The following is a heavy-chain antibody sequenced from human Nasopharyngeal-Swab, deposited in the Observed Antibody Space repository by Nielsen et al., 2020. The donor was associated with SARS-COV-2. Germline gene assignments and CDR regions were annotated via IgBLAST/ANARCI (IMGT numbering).Heavy chain of an antibody. CDR3: ARDAPAHYGAFY. D-gene: IGHD4-17*01. V-gene: IGHV3-30*03. CDR2: LAPDASNE. Sequence: GGSLRLSCAASGFPFRRFRMPWVRPAPAKGLAWVAFLAPDASNEYYGDSVKGRFSISRDSSKNTLYLQMDSLRGEDTAVYYCARDAPAHYGAFYWGRGTLVTVSS. CDR1: GFPFRRFR. J-gene: IGHJ4*02.